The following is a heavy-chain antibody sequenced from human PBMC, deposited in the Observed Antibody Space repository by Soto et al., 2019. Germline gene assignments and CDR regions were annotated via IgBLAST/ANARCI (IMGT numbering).Heavy chain of an antibody. Sequence: GGSLRLSCAASGFTFSSFAMHWVRQAPGKGLEWVVVISYDGSNKYYADSVKGRFTISRDNSKNTLYLQMNSLRAEDTAVYYCARESYSRKPWFDPWGQGTLVTVSS. D-gene: IGHD6-13*01. J-gene: IGHJ5*02. CDR2: ISYDGSNK. CDR1: GFTFSSFA. CDR3: ARESYSRKPWFDP. V-gene: IGHV3-30-3*01.